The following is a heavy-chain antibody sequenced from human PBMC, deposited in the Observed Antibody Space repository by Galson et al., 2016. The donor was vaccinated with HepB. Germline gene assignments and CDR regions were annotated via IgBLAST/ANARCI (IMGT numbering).Heavy chain of an antibody. J-gene: IGHJ5*02. CDR2: IYPGDSDT. CDR3: ARMLGENYFDP. CDR1: GYTFNRYW. D-gene: IGHD1-26*01. V-gene: IGHV5-51*01. Sequence: QSGAEVKKPGKSLKISCRGSGYTFNRYWIAWVRQMPGKGLELMGVIYPGDSDTTYSPSFQGQVTISADRNINTAYLQWSSLKASDTAMYYCARMLGENYFDPWGQGTLVIVSS.